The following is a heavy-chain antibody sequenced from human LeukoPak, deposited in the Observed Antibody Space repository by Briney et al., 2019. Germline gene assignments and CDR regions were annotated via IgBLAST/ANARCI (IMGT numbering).Heavy chain of an antibody. CDR1: GFTFSRYN. J-gene: IGHJ5*02. D-gene: IGHD6-13*01. Sequence: PGGSLRLSCAASGFTFSRYNMNWVRQAPGKGLEWVSFISSGSDTTYYADSVKGRFTISRDNAKKSVYLQMNSLRAEDTAVYYCARDLIAAAGTRPLRFDPWGQGTLVTVSS. CDR3: ARDLIAAAGTRPLRFDP. CDR2: ISSGSDTT. V-gene: IGHV3-48*04.